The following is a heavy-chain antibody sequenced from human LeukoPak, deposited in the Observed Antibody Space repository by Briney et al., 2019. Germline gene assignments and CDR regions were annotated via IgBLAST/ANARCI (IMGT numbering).Heavy chain of an antibody. Sequence: PGGSLRLSCAASGFTFSSYSMNWVRQAPGKGLEWVSSISSSSSYIYYADSVKGRFTISRDNAKNSLYLQMNTLRAEDTALYYCARAESAAAGTSLNFDYWGRGTLVTVSS. D-gene: IGHD6-13*01. J-gene: IGHJ4*02. V-gene: IGHV3-21*01. CDR3: ARAESAAAGTSLNFDY. CDR2: ISSSSSYI. CDR1: GFTFSSYS.